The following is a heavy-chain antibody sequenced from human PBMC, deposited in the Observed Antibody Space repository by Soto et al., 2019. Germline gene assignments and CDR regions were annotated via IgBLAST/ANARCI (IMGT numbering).Heavy chain of an antibody. V-gene: IGHV3-23*01. CDR1: GFTFSSYA. CDR3: KWLVPTAVGGGWFDP. D-gene: IGHD2-2*01. J-gene: IGHJ5*02. CDR2: ISGSGGST. Sequence: GGSLRLSCAASGFTFSSYAMSWVRQAPGKGLEWVSAISGSGGSTCYADSVKGRFTISRDNSKNTLYLQMNRLRAEDTAVYYCKWLVPTAVGGGWFDPWGQGTLVTVSS.